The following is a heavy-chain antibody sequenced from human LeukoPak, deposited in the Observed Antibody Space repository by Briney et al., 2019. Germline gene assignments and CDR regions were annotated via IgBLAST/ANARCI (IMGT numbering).Heavy chain of an antibody. CDR2: IGTAGDT. D-gene: IGHD3-16*01. CDR1: GFTFSSYD. CDR3: ARELRARHGMDV. Sequence: GGSLRLSCAASGFTFSSYDMHWVRQGTGKGLEWVSAIGTAGDTYYPDSVKGRFTISRENAKNSLYLQMNSLRVEDTAVYYCARELRARHGMDVWGRGTTVTVSS. V-gene: IGHV3-13*01. J-gene: IGHJ6*02.